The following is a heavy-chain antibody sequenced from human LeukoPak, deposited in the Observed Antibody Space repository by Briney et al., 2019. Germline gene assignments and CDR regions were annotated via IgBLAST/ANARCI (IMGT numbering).Heavy chain of an antibody. CDR3: ARVSWFPGTSYYYMDV. J-gene: IGHJ6*03. CDR1: GGSISSYY. Sequence: SSETLSLTCTVSGGSISSYYWSWIRQPAGEGLEWIGRLHTSGSTHYNPSLKSRVTISVDTSKNQFSLKLSSVTAADTAVYYCARVSWFPGTSYYYMDVWGKGTTVTVSS. D-gene: IGHD1-1*01. V-gene: IGHV4-4*07. CDR2: LHTSGST.